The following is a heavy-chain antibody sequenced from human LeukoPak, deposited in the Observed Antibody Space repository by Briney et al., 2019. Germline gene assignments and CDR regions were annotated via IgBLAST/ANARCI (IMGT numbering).Heavy chain of an antibody. CDR2: ISGSGGST. CDR3: AKDPNYYDSSGLTYYFDY. J-gene: IGHJ4*02. D-gene: IGHD3-22*01. V-gene: IGHV3-23*01. Sequence: GGSLRLSCAASGFTLSSYAMSWVRQAPGKGLEWFSAISGSGGSTYYADSVKGRFTISRDNSKNTLYLQMNSLRAEDTAVYYCAKDPNYYDSSGLTYYFDYWGQGTLVTVSS. CDR1: GFTLSSYA.